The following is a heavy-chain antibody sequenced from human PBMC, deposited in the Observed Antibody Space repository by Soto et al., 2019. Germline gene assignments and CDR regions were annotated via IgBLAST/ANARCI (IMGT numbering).Heavy chain of an antibody. J-gene: IGHJ5*02. Sequence: QVQLVESGGGVVQPGRSLRLSCAASGFTFSSYGMHWVRQAPGKGLEWVAVIWYDGSNKYYADSVKGRFTISRDNSKNTLYLQMNSLRAEDTAVYYCARDLGRDCSGGSCYFVGSNWFDPWGQGTLVTVSS. CDR3: ARDLGRDCSGGSCYFVGSNWFDP. D-gene: IGHD2-15*01. CDR2: IWYDGSNK. V-gene: IGHV3-33*01. CDR1: GFTFSSYG.